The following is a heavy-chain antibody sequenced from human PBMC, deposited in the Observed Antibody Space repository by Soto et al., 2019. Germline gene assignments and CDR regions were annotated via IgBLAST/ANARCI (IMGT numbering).Heavy chain of an antibody. Sequence: GASVKVSCKVSGYTLTELSMHWVRQAPGKGLEWMGGFDPEDGETIYAQKFQGRVTMTEDTSTDTAYMELSSLRSEDTAVYYCATEYTRETTPNHYYYYGMDVWGQGTTVTVSS. CDR2: FDPEDGET. CDR1: GYTLTELS. J-gene: IGHJ6*02. CDR3: ATEYTRETTPNHYYYYGMDV. D-gene: IGHD4-4*01. V-gene: IGHV1-24*01.